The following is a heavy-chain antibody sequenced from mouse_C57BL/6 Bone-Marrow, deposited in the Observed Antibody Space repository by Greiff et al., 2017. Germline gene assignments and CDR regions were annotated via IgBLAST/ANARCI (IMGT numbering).Heavy chain of an antibody. D-gene: IGHD2-10*02. V-gene: IGHV1-64*01. CDR2: IHPNSGSS. CDR1: GYTFTSYW. CDR3: ARGVWLGFAY. J-gene: IGHJ3*01. Sequence: QVQLQQPGAELVKPGASVKLSCKASGYTFTSYWLHWVKQRPGQGLEWIGMIHPNSGSSNYNEKFKSKATLTVNKSSSTAYMQLSGLPSEVSAVYYCARGVWLGFAYWGQAPLVTVSA.